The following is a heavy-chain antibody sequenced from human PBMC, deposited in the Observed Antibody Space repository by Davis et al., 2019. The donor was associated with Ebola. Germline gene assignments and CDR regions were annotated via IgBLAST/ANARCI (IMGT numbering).Heavy chain of an antibody. V-gene: IGHV4-34*01. Sequence: SETLSLTCAVYGGSFSGYYWSWIRQPPGKGLEWVGEINHSGSTNYNPSLKSRVTISVDPSTNLFSLKLTSVTAADTAVYFCARGDSYYDPSGYYAGPEAPDHWGQGTLVSVSS. D-gene: IGHD3-22*01. J-gene: IGHJ4*02. CDR3: ARGDSYYDPSGYYAGPEAPDH. CDR2: INHSGST. CDR1: GGSFSGYY.